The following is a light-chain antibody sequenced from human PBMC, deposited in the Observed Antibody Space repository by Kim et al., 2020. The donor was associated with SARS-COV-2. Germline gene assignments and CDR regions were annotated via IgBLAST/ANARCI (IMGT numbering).Light chain of an antibody. V-gene: IGKV4-1*01. Sequence: DIVMTQSPDSLAVSLGERATINCKSSQSVLYNSNNKNYLAWYHQEPGQPPKLLIYWASTRESGVPDRFSGSGSGTDFTLTISSLQAEDVAVYYCQQYYNTPLTFGGGTKVDIK. CDR1: QSVLYNSNNKNY. CDR2: WAS. CDR3: QQYYNTPLT. J-gene: IGKJ4*01.